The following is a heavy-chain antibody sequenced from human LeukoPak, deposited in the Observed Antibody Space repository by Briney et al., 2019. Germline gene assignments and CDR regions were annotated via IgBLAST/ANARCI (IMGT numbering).Heavy chain of an antibody. V-gene: IGHV3-9*01. J-gene: IGHJ4*02. D-gene: IGHD6-13*01. CDR1: GFTFDDYA. Sequence: GGSLRLSCAASGFTFDDYAMHWVRQAPGKGLEWVSGISWNSGSIGYADSVKGRFTISRDNAKNSLYLQMNSLRAEDTAVYYCARDKPGIAAATFDYWGQGTLVTVSS. CDR2: ISWNSGSI. CDR3: ARDKPGIAAATFDY.